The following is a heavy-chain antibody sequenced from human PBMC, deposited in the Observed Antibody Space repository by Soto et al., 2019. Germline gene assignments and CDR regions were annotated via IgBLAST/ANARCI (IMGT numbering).Heavy chain of an antibody. V-gene: IGHV3-15*01. CDR2: IKSKTDGGTT. D-gene: IGHD6-13*01. J-gene: IGHJ6*02. Sequence: PGGSLSLPCAASGFTFSNACMRWGLQAPGKGLEWVGRIKSKTDGGTTDYAAPMKGRFIISRDDSKNTIYLQMNSLKPEDTALYYCIWQQDFYYGRAGWGQGNTVTVSS. CDR3: IWQQDFYYGRAG. CDR1: GFTFSNAC.